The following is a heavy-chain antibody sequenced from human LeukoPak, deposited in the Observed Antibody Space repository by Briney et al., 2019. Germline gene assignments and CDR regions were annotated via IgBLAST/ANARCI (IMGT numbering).Heavy chain of an antibody. V-gene: IGHV3-23*01. CDR3: AKERAGYTNPYYSDY. D-gene: IGHD3-16*02. CDR2: ISGSGANT. CDR1: RCTYPNYA. J-gene: IGHJ4*02. Sequence: GGALTLSCAATRCTYPNYAISGVRPAPAKGLQGVSPISGSGANTDYAESVRGRFTISRDNSKNTLYLHMNSLRAEDTAVYYCAKERAGYTNPYYSDYWGQGTLVTVSS.